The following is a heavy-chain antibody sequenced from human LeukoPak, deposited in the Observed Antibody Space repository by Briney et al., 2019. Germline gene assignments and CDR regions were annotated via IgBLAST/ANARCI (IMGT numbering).Heavy chain of an antibody. J-gene: IGHJ6*02. D-gene: IGHD3-9*01. CDR3: ARDGKIRYYDWLVVDYYYYYGMDV. V-gene: IGHV1-8*01. CDR2: MNPNSGNA. CDR1: GYTFTSYD. Sequence: ASVKVSRKASGYTFTSYDINWVRQATGQGRGWMGGMNPNSGNAGNAQKFQGRGTMTRNTSISIAYMELSSLRSEDTAVYYCARDGKIRYYDWLVVDYYYYYGMDVWGQGTTVTVSS.